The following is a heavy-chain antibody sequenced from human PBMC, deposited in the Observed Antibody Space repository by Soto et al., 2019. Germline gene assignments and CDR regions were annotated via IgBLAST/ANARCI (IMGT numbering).Heavy chain of an antibody. CDR1: GFTLSRYG. CDR3: AYITEAMTISGWLDY. Sequence: QVQLVESGGGVVQPGRSLRLSCAPSGFTLSRYGMHWVRRAPGKGLEWVAVISYDGSREYYGYSVKGRFSISRDNSKNKVNLQMNSMRAEATDVDYCAYITEAMTISGWLDYWGQGTLVTVSP. D-gene: IGHD6-19*01. CDR2: ISYDGSRE. J-gene: IGHJ4*02. V-gene: IGHV3-30*03.